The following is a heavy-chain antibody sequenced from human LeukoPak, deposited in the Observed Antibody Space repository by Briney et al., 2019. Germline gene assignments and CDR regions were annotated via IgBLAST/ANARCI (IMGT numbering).Heavy chain of an antibody. D-gene: IGHD6-13*01. J-gene: IGHJ4*02. Sequence: GGSLRLSCSASGFTFSSYAMHWVRQAPGKGLEYVSAISSNGGSTYYADSVKGRFTISRDNSKNTLYLQMSSLRAEDTAVYYCVAGYSSSWSYFDYSGQGTLVTVSS. CDR1: GFTFSSYA. CDR3: VAGYSSSWSYFDY. V-gene: IGHV3-64D*09. CDR2: ISSNGGST.